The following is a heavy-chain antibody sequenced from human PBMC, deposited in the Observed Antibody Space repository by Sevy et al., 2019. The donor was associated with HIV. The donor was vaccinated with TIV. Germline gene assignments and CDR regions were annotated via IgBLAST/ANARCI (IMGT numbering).Heavy chain of an antibody. J-gene: IGHJ4*02. CDR2: IKQDGSEK. CDR1: AFTFSNYW. V-gene: IGHV3-7*01. Sequence: GGSLRLSCAASAFTFSNYWMSWVRQAPGKGLEWVANIKQDGSEKYYVDSVKGRFTISRDNAKNSLYLQMNSLRAEDTAVYYCARDFGSGTYYNDYWGQGTLVTVSS. D-gene: IGHD3-10*01. CDR3: ARDFGSGTYYNDY.